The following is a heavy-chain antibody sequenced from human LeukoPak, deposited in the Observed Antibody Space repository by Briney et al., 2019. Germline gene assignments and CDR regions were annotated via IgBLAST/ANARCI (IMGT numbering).Heavy chain of an antibody. V-gene: IGHV3-53*01. J-gene: IGHJ4*02. CDR2: IYSGGST. Sequence: ETLSLTCTVSGVSISSNYMSWVRQAPGKGLEWVSVIYSGGSTYYADSVKGRFTISRDNSKNTLYLQMNSLRAEDTAVYYCARSREGNYFDYWGQGTLVTVSS. CDR1: GVSISSNY. CDR3: ARSREGNYFDY.